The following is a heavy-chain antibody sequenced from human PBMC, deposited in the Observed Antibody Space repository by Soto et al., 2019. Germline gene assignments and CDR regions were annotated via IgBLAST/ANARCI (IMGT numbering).Heavy chain of an antibody. CDR1: GYTLTELS. J-gene: IGHJ6*02. V-gene: IGHV1-24*01. D-gene: IGHD3-3*01. CDR3: ATAQGDFVTIFGVVPPQSPMDV. Sequence: ASVKVSCKVSGYTLTELSMHWVRQAPGKGLEWMGGFDPEDGETIYAQKFQGRVTMTEDTSTDTAYMELSSLRSEDTAVYYCATAQGDFVTIFGVVPPQSPMDVWGQGTTVTVSS. CDR2: FDPEDGET.